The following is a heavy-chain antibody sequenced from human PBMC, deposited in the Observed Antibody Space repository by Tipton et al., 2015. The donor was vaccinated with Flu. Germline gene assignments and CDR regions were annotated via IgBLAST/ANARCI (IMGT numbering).Heavy chain of an antibody. CDR1: GGSITSSTYY. Sequence: TLSLTCTVSGGSITSSTYYWGWIRQSPGKGLEWLGTTYYSGSAYYNPSLEGRVTISVDTSKNQFSLRLSSVTAADTSVYYCARHTIFGVNWFDPWGQGTLVTVSS. V-gene: IGHV4-39*01. CDR2: TYYSGSA. D-gene: IGHD3-3*01. J-gene: IGHJ5*02. CDR3: ARHTIFGVNWFDP.